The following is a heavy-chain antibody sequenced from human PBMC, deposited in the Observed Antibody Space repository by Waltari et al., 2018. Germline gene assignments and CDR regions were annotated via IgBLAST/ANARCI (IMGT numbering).Heavy chain of an antibody. CDR1: GGSFSGYS. D-gene: IGHD6-19*01. CDR3: ARAVAGTPRGVDY. CDR2: INHSGST. J-gene: IGHJ4*02. V-gene: IGHV4-34*01. Sequence: QVQLQPWGAGLLKPSETLSLTCAVYGGSFSGYSWTWIRQPPGKGREWIGEINHSGSTNYNPSLKSRVTISVDTSKNQFSLKLSSVTAADTAVYYCARAVAGTPRGVDYWGQGTLVTVSS.